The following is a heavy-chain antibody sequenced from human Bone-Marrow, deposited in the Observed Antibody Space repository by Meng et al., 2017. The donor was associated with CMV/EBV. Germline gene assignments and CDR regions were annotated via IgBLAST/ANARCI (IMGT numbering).Heavy chain of an antibody. CDR3: ASFQWTDYYFDY. CDR1: GFTFSSYE. V-gene: IGHV3-48*03. D-gene: IGHD2-8*01. CDR2: ISSSGSTI. J-gene: IGHJ4*02. Sequence: GGSLRLSCAASGFTFSSYEMNWVRQAPGKGLEWVSYISSSGSTIYYADSVKGRFTISRDNAKNSLYLQMNSLRAEDTAVYYWASFQWTDYYFDYWGQGTLVTVSS.